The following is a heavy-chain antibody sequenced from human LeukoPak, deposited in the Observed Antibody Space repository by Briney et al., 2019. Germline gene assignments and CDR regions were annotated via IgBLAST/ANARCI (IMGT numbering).Heavy chain of an antibody. J-gene: IGHJ6*02. CDR2: IDAYSGGT. D-gene: IGHD5-24*01. V-gene: IGHV1-2*02. Sequence: ASVKVSCKASGYTFTGYHIHWVRQAPGQGLEWMGWIDAYSGGTIYAQKFQGRLTMTRDTSITTAYLELTRLISDDTAVYYCAREESVATIYYYYYAMDVWGQGTTVTVSS. CDR3: AREESVATIYYYYYAMDV. CDR1: GYTFTGYH.